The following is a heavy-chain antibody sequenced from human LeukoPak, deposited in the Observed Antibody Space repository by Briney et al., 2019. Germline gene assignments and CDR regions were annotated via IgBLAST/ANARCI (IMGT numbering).Heavy chain of an antibody. CDR3: ARDSRGSGSYPN. V-gene: IGHV1-46*01. J-gene: IGHJ4*02. CDR2: INPSGGST. Sequence: ASVKVSCKASGYTFTSYYTHWVRHAPGQGLEWMGLINPSGGSTSYAQKFQGRVTMTRDTSTSTVYMELSSLRSEDTAVYYCARDSRGSGSYPNWGQGTLVTVSS. CDR1: GYTFTSYY. D-gene: IGHD3-10*01.